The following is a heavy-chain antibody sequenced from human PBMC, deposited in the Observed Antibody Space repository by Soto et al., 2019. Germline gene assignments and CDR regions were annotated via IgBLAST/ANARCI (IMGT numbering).Heavy chain of an antibody. CDR3: ARERGEDFVVVPAAPNFDP. V-gene: IGHV3-21*01. D-gene: IGHD2-2*01. Sequence: GGSLRLSCAASGFTFSSYSMNWVRQAPGKGLEWVSSISSSSSYIYYADSVKGRFTISRDNAKNSLYLQMNSLRAEDTAVYYCARERGEDFVVVPAAPNFDPWGQGTLVTVSS. J-gene: IGHJ5*02. CDR2: ISSSSSYI. CDR1: GFTFSSYS.